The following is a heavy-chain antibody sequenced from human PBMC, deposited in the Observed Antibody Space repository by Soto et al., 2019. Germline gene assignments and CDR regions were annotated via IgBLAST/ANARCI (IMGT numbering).Heavy chain of an antibody. Sequence: XETLSLTFTVSGGSINSLYWSWVRQPPGKGLEWIGRIFCSVSTSFNPSLESRVAMSVDTSKNHFSLNLSSVTAADMAVYYCAREGSYSAYNFAHGIQLWSFDFWGQGALVTVSS. V-gene: IGHV4-4*07. CDR3: AREGSYSAYNFAHGIQLWSFDF. CDR2: IFCSVST. D-gene: IGHD5-12*01. J-gene: IGHJ4*02. CDR1: GGSINSLY.